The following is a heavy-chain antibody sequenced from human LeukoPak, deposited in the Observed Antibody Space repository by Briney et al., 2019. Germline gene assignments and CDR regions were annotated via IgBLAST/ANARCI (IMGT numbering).Heavy chain of an antibody. CDR2: IIPILGIA. J-gene: IGHJ4*02. V-gene: IGHV1-69*02. CDR3: ARAPFRGSYDRAPD. Sequence: SVKVSCKASGGTFSSYTISWVRQAHGQGLEWMGRIIPILGIANYAQKFQGRVTITADKSTSTAYMDLSSLRSEDTAVYYCARAPFRGSYDRAPDWGQGTLVTVSS. CDR1: GGTFSSYT. D-gene: IGHD1-26*01.